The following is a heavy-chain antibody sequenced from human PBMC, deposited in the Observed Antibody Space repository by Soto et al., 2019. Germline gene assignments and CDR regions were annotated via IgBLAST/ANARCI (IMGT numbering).Heavy chain of an antibody. CDR1: GYTFTRYC. CDR2: INPSGGTT. V-gene: IGHV1-46*01. D-gene: IGHD2-21*01. CDR3: ATKGDNGGFDY. J-gene: IGHJ4*02. Sequence: ASVKVSCKASGYTFTRYCIHWVRQAPGQGLEWMGIINPSGGTTSYAQKFQGRVTMTRDTSTSTVYMELSSLRSDDTAVYYCATKGDNGGFDYWGQGALVTVSS.